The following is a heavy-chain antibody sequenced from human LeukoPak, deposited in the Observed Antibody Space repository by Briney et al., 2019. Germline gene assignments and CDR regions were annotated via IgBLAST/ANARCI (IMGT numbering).Heavy chain of an antibody. J-gene: IGHJ6*03. CDR3: ARGQTTVTPHYYYYYMDV. V-gene: IGHV4-34*01. D-gene: IGHD4-11*01. CDR2: INHSGNT. CDR1: GGSFSGYY. Sequence: SETLSLTCAVYGGSFSGYYWSWIRQPPGKRLEWIGEINHSGNTNYNPSLKSRVTISVDTSKKHFSLKLSSVTAADTAVYYCARGQTTVTPHYYYYYMDVWGKGTTVTVSS.